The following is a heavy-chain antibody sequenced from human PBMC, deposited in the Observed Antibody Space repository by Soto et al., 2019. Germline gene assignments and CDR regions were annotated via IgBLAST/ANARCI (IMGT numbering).Heavy chain of an antibody. CDR3: ASFNLDYYYYGMDV. CDR1: GYTFTGYY. Sequence: SVKVSCKASGYTFTGYYMHWVRQAPGQGLEWMGWMNPNSGNTGYAQKFQGRVTMTRNTSISTAYMELSSLRSEDTAVYYCASFNLDYYYYGMDVWGQGTTVTVSS. J-gene: IGHJ6*02. CDR2: MNPNSGNT. V-gene: IGHV1-8*02.